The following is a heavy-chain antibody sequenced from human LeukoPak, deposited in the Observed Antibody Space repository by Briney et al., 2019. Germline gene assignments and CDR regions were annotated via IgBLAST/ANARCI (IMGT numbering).Heavy chain of an antibody. CDR3: ARDLGVDCSGGSCYSLGDNWFDP. J-gene: IGHJ5*02. CDR1: DDSITMYY. V-gene: IGHV4-59*12. CDR2: VDHTGST. D-gene: IGHD2-15*01. Sequence: SETLSLTCSVSDDSITMYYWTWIRQPPGKGLEWIGYVDHTGSTNFNPSLKSRVTMSVDTSKNQFSLKLSSVTAADTAVYYCARDLGVDCSGGSCYSLGDNWFDPWGQGTLVTVSS.